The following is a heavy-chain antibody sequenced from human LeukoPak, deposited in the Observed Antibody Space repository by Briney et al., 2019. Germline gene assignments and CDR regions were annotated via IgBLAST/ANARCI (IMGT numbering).Heavy chain of an antibody. J-gene: IGHJ4*02. CDR1: GFTFSSYA. CDR3: ASESYDFWSGYKRGFDY. V-gene: IGHV3-23*01. D-gene: IGHD3-3*01. Sequence: GGSLRLSCAASGFTFSSYAMSWVRQAPGKGLEWVSAISGSGGSTYYADSVKGRFTISRDNSKNTLYLQMNSLRAEDTAVYYCASESYDFWSGYKRGFDYWGQGTLVTASS. CDR2: ISGSGGST.